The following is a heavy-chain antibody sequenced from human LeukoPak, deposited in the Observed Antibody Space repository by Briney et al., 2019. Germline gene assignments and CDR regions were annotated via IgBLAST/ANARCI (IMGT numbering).Heavy chain of an antibody. V-gene: IGHV3-33*06. CDR2: IWYDGSNK. CDR1: GFTFSSYG. Sequence: GGSLRLSCAASGFTFSSYGMHWVRQAPGKGLEWVAVIWYDGSNKYYADSVKGRFTISRDNSKNTLYLQMNSLRAEDTAVYYCAKAVDTAQTTDYWGQGTLVTVSS. D-gene: IGHD5-18*01. J-gene: IGHJ4*02. CDR3: AKAVDTAQTTDY.